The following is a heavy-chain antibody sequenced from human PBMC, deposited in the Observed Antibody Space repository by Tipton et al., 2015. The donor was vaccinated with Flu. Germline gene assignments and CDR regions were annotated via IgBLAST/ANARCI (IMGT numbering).Heavy chain of an antibody. CDR2: ISSSGSTI. CDR3: ARDEGPSIAAAGIDY. CDR1: GFSFSDYY. Sequence: SLRLSCAASGFSFSDYYMSWIRQAPGKGLEWVSYISSSGSTIYYADSVKGRFTISRDNAKNSLYLQMNSLRAEDTAVYYCARDEGPSIAAAGIDYWGQGTLVTVSS. J-gene: IGHJ4*02. D-gene: IGHD6-13*01. V-gene: IGHV3-11*01.